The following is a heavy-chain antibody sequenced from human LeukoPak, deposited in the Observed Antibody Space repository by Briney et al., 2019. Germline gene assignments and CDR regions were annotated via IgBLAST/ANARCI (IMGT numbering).Heavy chain of an antibody. Sequence: EASVKVSCKASGATFSGHYMHWVRQAPGQGLEWMGWINPKSGGINYAQKFQGRVTMTRDTSITTAYMELSSLTSDDTAVYYCATVETGYCSSINCYGWFDPWGQGTLVTVSS. D-gene: IGHD2-2*01. J-gene: IGHJ5*02. CDR1: GATFSGHY. CDR2: INPKSGGI. CDR3: ATVETGYCSSINCYGWFDP. V-gene: IGHV1-2*02.